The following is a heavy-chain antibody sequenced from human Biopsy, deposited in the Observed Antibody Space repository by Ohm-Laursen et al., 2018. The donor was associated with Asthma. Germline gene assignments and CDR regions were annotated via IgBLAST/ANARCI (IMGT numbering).Heavy chain of an antibody. CDR2: MSYDGSNK. J-gene: IGHJ4*02. V-gene: IGHV3-30-3*01. D-gene: IGHD3-16*02. Sequence: SLRLSCAAFGFTFSSYAMHWVRQAPGKGLEWVAVMSYDGSNKYYADSVKGRFTISRGNSKNTLYLQMNSLRAEDTAVYYCARDLHPTNHLGELSEGFDYWGQGTLVTVSS. CDR3: ARDLHPTNHLGELSEGFDY. CDR1: GFTFSSYA.